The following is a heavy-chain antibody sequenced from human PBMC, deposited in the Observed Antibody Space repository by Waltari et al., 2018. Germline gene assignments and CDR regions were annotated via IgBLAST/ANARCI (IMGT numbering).Heavy chain of an antibody. J-gene: IGHJ3*02. CDR2: IIPIFGTA. CDR3: ASGMYGDYSPAGAFDI. D-gene: IGHD4-17*01. Sequence: QVQLVQSGAEVKKPGSSVKVSCKASGGTFSSYAISWVRQAPGQGLEWMVGIIPIFGTANYAQKFQGRVTNTTDESTSTAYMGLSSLRSEDTAVYYCASGMYGDYSPAGAFDIWGQGTMVTVSS. V-gene: IGHV1-69*05. CDR1: GGTFSSYA.